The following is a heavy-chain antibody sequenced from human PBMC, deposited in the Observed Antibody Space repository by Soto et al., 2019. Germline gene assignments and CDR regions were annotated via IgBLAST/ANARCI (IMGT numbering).Heavy chain of an antibody. CDR1: GFTFSDYY. D-gene: IGHD6-6*01. Sequence: GGSLRLSCEASGFTFSDYYMSWIRQAPGEGLEWVSYISSSGSTIYYADSVKGRFTISRDNAKDSLYLQMNSLRAEDTAVYYCARDYSSSRYYGMDVWGQGTTVTVSS. CDR2: ISSSGSTI. J-gene: IGHJ6*02. CDR3: ARDYSSSRYYGMDV. V-gene: IGHV3-11*01.